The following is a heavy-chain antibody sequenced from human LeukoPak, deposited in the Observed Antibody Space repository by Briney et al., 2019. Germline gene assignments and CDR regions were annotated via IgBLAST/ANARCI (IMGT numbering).Heavy chain of an antibody. CDR2: ISGSGGST. D-gene: IGHD6-19*01. J-gene: IGHJ3*02. CDR3: AKGLIPVAGSTGGAFDI. V-gene: IGHV3-23*01. CDR1: GFTFNNYA. Sequence: GGSLRLSCAASGFTFNNYAMSWVRQAPGKGLEWVSAISGSGGSTYYADSVKGRFTISRDNSKNTLYLQMNSLRAEDTAVYYCAKGLIPVAGSTGGAFDIWGQGTMVTVSS.